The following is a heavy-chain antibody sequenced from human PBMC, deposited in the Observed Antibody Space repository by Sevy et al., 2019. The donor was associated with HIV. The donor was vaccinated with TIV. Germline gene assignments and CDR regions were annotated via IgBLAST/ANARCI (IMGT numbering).Heavy chain of an antibody. CDR3: ARVGGIAVTGTRDY. CDR1: GFTFSSYT. CDR2: ISSSGTYI. Sequence: GGSLRLSCAASGFTFSSYTMNWVRQAPGKGLEWVSSISSSGTYIYYADSVKGRFTISRDNAKNSLYLQMNSLRAEDTAVYYCARVGGIAVTGTRDYWGQGTLVTVSS. V-gene: IGHV3-21*01. D-gene: IGHD6-19*01. J-gene: IGHJ4*02.